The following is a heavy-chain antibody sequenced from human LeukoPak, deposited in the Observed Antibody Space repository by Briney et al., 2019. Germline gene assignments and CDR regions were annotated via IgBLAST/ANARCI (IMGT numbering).Heavy chain of an antibody. CDR3: ATAKYSNSWYPFDY. Sequence: GGSLRLSCAATGFIFSNAYMSWVRQAPGKGLEWVGRIKSKTDGGTTDYAAPVKGRFTISRDDSKNTLYLQMNSLKTEDTAVYYCATAKYSNSWYPFDYWGQGTLVTVSS. V-gene: IGHV3-15*01. CDR2: IKSKTDGGTT. D-gene: IGHD6-13*01. J-gene: IGHJ4*02. CDR1: GFIFSNAY.